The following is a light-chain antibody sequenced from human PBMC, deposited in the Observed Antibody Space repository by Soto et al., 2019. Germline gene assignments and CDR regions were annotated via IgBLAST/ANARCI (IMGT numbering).Light chain of an antibody. CDR1: QTINGW. Sequence: DIQMTQSPSTLPASVGDRVTITCRASQTINGWLAWYQQKPGKAPNLLIYDVSTLESVVPSSFSGSGSGTEFTLTITSLQPEDFAAYYCLQYNSWAHQTFGQGTQVEIK. J-gene: IGKJ1*01. V-gene: IGKV1-5*01. CDR3: LQYNSWAHQT. CDR2: DVS.